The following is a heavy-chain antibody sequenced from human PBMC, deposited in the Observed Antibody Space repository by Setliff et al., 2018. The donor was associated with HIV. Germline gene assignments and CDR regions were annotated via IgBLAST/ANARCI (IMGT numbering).Heavy chain of an antibody. D-gene: IGHD3-22*01. CDR2: INSDGSTT. Sequence: GGSLRLSCAASGFTFSSYWMHWVRQAPGKGLVWVSRINSDGSTTSYADSVKGRFTISRDSARNTLYLQMDSLRVEDTAVYYCARAYYDSSGSLAFDAFDIWGQGTMVTVSS. CDR1: GFTFSSYW. CDR3: ARAYYDSSGSLAFDAFDI. V-gene: IGHV3-74*01. J-gene: IGHJ3*02.